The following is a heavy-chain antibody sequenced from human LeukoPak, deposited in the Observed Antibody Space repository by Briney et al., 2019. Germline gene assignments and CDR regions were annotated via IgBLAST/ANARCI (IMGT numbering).Heavy chain of an antibody. CDR1: GFTFSSYA. CDR2: ISSNGGST. D-gene: IGHD3-22*01. V-gene: IGHV3-64*01. Sequence: GGSLRLSCAASGFTFSSYAMHWVRQAPGKGLEYVSAISSNGGSTYYANSVKGRFTISRDNSKNTLYLQMGSLRAEDMAVYYCARGHYYDGPHRDSQPDAFDIWGQGTMVTVSS. CDR3: ARGHYYDGPHRDSQPDAFDI. J-gene: IGHJ3*02.